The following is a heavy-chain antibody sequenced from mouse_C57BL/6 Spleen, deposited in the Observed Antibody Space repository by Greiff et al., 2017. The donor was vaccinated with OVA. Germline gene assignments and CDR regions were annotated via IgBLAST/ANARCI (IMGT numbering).Heavy chain of an antibody. V-gene: IGHV2-2*01. CDR2: IWSGGSA. Sequence: VQLVESGPGLVQPSQSLSITCTVSGFSLTSYGVHWVRQSPGKGLEWLGVIWSGGSADYNAAFISRLSISKDNSKSQVFFKMNRLHADDTAIYYCARNGVAWFAYWGQGTLVTVSA. CDR3: ARNGVAWFAY. CDR1: GFSLTSYG. D-gene: IGHD1-1*02. J-gene: IGHJ3*01.